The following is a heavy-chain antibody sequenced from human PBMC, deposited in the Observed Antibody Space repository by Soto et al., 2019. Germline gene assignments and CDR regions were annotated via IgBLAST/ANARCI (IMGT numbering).Heavy chain of an antibody. D-gene: IGHD5-12*01. CDR3: ARGGVATIFGDS. CDR1: GFTFSRYS. Sequence: EVQLVESGGGLVQPGGSLRVSCAASGFTFSRYSMNWVRQAPGKGLEWLSYIDRSRKTVYYPDSVKGRFIIYRDNAKNSLYLQMNSLRAEDTAVYHCARGGVATIFGDSWGQGTLVTVSS. V-gene: IGHV3-48*01. CDR2: IDRSRKTV. J-gene: IGHJ4*02.